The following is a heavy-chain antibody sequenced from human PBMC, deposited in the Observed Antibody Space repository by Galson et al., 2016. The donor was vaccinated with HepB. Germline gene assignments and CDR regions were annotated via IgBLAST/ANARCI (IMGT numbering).Heavy chain of an antibody. D-gene: IGHD3-10*01. CDR2: MYYSGST. CDR1: GGSVSSGSYY. V-gene: IGHV4-61*01. Sequence: SETLSLTCTVSGGSVSSGSYYWSWIRQPPGKGLEWIGYMYYSGSTNYNPSLKSRVTISVDTSKNHFSLNLGSVTAADTAVYYCARYGGGSVYYYGMDVWGQGTTVTVSS. CDR3: ARYGGGSVYYYGMDV. J-gene: IGHJ6*02.